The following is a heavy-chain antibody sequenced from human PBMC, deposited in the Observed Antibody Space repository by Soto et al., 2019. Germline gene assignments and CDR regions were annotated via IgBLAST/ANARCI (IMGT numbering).Heavy chain of an antibody. CDR2: IYHSGST. CDR1: GDSISRSYW. J-gene: IGHJ3*02. Sequence: QVQLQESGPGLVKPSGTLSLTCAVSGDSISRSYWWSWVRQLPGMGLEWIGEIYHSGSTIYNPSLQSRVTLSVDHAKNEFSLKMSSVTDADTAVYYCTSKFGQLLADAFDIWGQGTMVTVSS. D-gene: IGHD3-10*01. CDR3: TSKFGQLLADAFDI. V-gene: IGHV4-4*02.